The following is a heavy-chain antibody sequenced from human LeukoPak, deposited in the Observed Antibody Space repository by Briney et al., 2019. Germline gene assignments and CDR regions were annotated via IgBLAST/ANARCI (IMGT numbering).Heavy chain of an antibody. J-gene: IGHJ4*02. CDR1: GDSISSRYW. CDR3: ARLGRRVFDY. V-gene: IGHV4-59*08. CDR2: IYYSGST. Sequence: SETLSLTCTVSGDSISSRYWWSWVRQPPGKGLEWIGYIYYSGSTNYNPSLKSRVTISVDTSKNQFSLKLSSVTAADTAVYYCARLGRRVFDYWGQGTLVTVSS.